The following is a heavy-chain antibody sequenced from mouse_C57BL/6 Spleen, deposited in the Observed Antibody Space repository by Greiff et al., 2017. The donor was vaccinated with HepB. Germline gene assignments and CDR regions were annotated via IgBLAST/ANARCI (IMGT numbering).Heavy chain of an antibody. V-gene: IGHV1-19*01. Sequence: EVQLQQSGPVLVKPGASVKMSCKASGYTFTDYYMNWVKQSHGKSLEWIGVINPYNGGTSYNQKFKGKATLTVDTSSSTAYMELNSLTSEDSAVYYWARGDDEGGWFAYWGQGTLVTVAA. J-gene: IGHJ3*01. CDR1: GYTFTDYY. CDR3: ARGDDEGGWFAY. CDR2: INPYNGGT.